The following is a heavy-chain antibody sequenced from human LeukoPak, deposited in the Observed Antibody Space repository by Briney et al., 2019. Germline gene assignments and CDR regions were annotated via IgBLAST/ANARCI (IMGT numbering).Heavy chain of an antibody. V-gene: IGHV4-59*01. D-gene: IGHD4-11*01. CDR1: GGTISSDY. J-gene: IGHJ4*02. CDR3: ARVASNYDYYFDY. Sequence: SETLSLTCTVFGGTISSDYWSWIRQPPGKGLEWIGYIYYSGSTNYNPSLKSRVTISVDTSKNQFSLKLSSVTAADTAVYYCARVASNYDYYFDYWGQGTLVTVSS. CDR2: IYYSGST.